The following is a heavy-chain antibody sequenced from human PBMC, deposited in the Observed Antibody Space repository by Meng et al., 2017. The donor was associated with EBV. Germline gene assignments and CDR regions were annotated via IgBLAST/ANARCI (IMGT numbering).Heavy chain of an antibody. CDR2: LIPMSGAP. J-gene: IGHJ4*02. CDR1: GGTFRSDA. D-gene: IGHD3-10*01. V-gene: IGHV1-69*01. Sequence: QGQLQEAGDGVNTPGYSVKVSCRTSGGTFRSDAVSWVRQAPGQGLEWMGGLIPMSGAPHYAQKFQDRVTIIADESTSTHSMELNNLRFEDTAMYYCASESGRGFTPDYWGQGTLVTVSS. CDR3: ASESGRGFTPDY.